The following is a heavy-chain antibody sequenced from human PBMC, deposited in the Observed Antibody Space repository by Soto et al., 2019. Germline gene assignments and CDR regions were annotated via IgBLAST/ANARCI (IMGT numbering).Heavy chain of an antibody. CDR1: GFTFSSYA. D-gene: IGHD6-19*01. J-gene: IGHJ3*02. CDR3: ATGIAVAGSVDDAFDI. CDR2: ISGSGGST. Sequence: GGSLRLSCAASGFTFSSYAMSWVRQAPGKGLEWVSAISGSGGSTYYADSVKGRFTISRDNSKNTLYLQMNSLRAEDTAVYYCATGIAVAGSVDDAFDIWGQGTMVTVSS. V-gene: IGHV3-23*01.